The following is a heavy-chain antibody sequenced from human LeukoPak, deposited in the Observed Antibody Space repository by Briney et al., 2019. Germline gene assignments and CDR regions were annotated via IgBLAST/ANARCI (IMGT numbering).Heavy chain of an antibody. J-gene: IGHJ6*02. V-gene: IGHV3-33*01. CDR2: IWYDGSNK. D-gene: IGHD3-10*01. Sequence: GGSLRLSCAASGFTFSSYGMNWVRQAPGKGLEWVAVIWYDGSNKYYVDSVKGRFTISRDNSKNTLYLQMNSLRAEDTAVYYCARGWFGNVWGQGTTVTVSS. CDR3: ARGWFGNV. CDR1: GFTFSSYG.